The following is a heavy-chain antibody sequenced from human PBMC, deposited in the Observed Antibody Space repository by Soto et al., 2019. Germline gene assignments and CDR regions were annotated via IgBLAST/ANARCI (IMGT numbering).Heavy chain of an antibody. CDR2: ISYSAKT. CDR1: GYSITSGFY. D-gene: IGHD3-16*01. J-gene: IGHJ4*02. V-gene: IGHV4-38-2*01. Sequence: SETLSLTCGVSGYSITSGFYWGWVRQSPGKGLEWIGTISYSAKTSYNPSLASRFSMAVDSSKNQFSLRLTSVTAADTALYYCTRGAGAPWVRFDSWGRGILVTVSS. CDR3: TRGAGAPWVRFDS.